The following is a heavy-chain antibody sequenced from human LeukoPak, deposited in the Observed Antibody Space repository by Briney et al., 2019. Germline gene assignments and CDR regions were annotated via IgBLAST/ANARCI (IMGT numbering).Heavy chain of an antibody. CDR3: ARDTRESSGYSYGYGDY. J-gene: IGHJ4*02. CDR1: GFTFSSYW. CDR2: ISGSGGST. Sequence: GGSLRLSCAASGFTFSSYWMSWVRQAPGKGLEWVSAISGSGGSTYYADSVKGRFTISRDNSKNTLYLQMNSLRAEDTAVYYCARDTRESSGYSYGYGDYWGQGTLVTVSS. D-gene: IGHD5-18*01. V-gene: IGHV3-23*01.